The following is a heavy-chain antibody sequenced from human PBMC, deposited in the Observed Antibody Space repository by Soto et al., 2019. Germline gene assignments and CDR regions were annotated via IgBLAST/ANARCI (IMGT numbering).Heavy chain of an antibody. CDR2: IWYDGSNT. CDR1: GVIFSSFG. V-gene: IGHV3-33*01. Sequence: SLRLSWSAVGVIFSSFGIHWFRQAPGKGLEWVAHIWYDGSNTYYADSVKGRFTISRDNSRNTLYLQMNSLRAEDTAVYHCVRDLLGSGGHFDYWGQGTPVTVSS. D-gene: IGHD7-27*01. J-gene: IGHJ4*02. CDR3: VRDLLGSGGHFDY.